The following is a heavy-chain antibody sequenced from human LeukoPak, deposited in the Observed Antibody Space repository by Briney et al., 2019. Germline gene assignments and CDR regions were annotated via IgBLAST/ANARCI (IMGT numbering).Heavy chain of an antibody. Sequence: PSETLSLTCTVSRGSVSSAYWSWIRQPPGKRLEWIGYMYNSEITNYNPSLKSRVNMSLDMSKNQFSLDLTSVSEADTAVYYCATSHSSGWFDYWGQGSLVIVSS. CDR3: ATSHSSGWFDY. D-gene: IGHD6-19*01. CDR2: MYNSEIT. J-gene: IGHJ4*02. V-gene: IGHV4-59*02. CDR1: RGSVSSAY.